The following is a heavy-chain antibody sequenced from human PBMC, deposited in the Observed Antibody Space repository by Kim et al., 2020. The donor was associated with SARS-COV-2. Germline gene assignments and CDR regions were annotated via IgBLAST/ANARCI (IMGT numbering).Heavy chain of an antibody. Sequence: SQTLSLTCAISGDSVSSNSAAWNWLRQSPSRGLEWLGRTYYRSKWYNDYAVSVKSRITINPDTSKNQFSLQLNSVTPEDTAVYYCARGRVGLGMGGFDYWGQGTLVTVSS. CDR1: GDSVSSNSAA. CDR2: TYYRSKWYN. CDR3: ARGRVGLGMGGFDY. D-gene: IGHD7-27*01. V-gene: IGHV6-1*01. J-gene: IGHJ4*02.